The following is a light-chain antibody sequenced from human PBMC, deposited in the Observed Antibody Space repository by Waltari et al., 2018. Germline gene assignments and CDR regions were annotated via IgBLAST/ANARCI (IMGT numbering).Light chain of an antibody. V-gene: IGKV3-15*01. Sequence: ELVMTQSPATLSVSPGERATLTCRASQSVSSNLAWYQQTPGQAPRLLIYGASTRATGIPARFSGSGSGTEFTLTISSLQSEDFAVYYCQQYNNWPPWTFGQGTKVEIK. CDR3: QQYNNWPPWT. CDR1: QSVSSN. CDR2: GAS. J-gene: IGKJ1*01.